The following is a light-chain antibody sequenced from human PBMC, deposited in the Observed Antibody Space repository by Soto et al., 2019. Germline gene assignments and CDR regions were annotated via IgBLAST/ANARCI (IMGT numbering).Light chain of an antibody. CDR2: DVS. V-gene: IGLV2-14*03. J-gene: IGLJ1*01. CDR3: NSYTGTSSRYV. Sequence: QSALTQPASVSGSPGQSITISCTGTSSDIGTYNYVSWYQQHTGKAPKLMIFDVSYRPSGVSNRFSGSKSDNTASLTISGRQAEDDADYYCNSYTGTSSRYVFGTGTKLTVI. CDR1: SSDIGTYNY.